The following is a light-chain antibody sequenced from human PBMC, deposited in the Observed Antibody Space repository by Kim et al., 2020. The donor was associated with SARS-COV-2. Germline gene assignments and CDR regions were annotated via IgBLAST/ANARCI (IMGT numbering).Light chain of an antibody. CDR3: AAWDDSLNGLV. CDR2: YNN. Sequence: QSVVTQPPSASGTPGQRVTIPCSGSSSNIGSNTVNWYQQFPGTTPKILIYYNNQRPSGVPDRFSGSKSGTSASLAISGLQSDDESDYYCAAWDDSLNGLVFGGGTQLTVL. V-gene: IGLV1-44*01. J-gene: IGLJ2*01. CDR1: SSNIGSNT.